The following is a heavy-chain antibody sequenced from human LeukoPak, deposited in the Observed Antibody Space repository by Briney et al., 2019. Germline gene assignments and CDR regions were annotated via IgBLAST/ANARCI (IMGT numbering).Heavy chain of an antibody. V-gene: IGHV2-5*02. CDR3: AHRRSGWYVDY. J-gene: IGHJ4*02. CDR2: IYWDDDK. Sequence: SGPTLGNPTQTLTLTCTFSGFSLNTSGVGVGWIRQPPGKALERLALIYWDDDKRYSPSLKSRLTITKDTSKNQVVLTMTNMDPVDTATYYCAHRRSGWYVDYWGQGTLVTVSS. D-gene: IGHD6-19*01. CDR1: GFSLNTSGVG.